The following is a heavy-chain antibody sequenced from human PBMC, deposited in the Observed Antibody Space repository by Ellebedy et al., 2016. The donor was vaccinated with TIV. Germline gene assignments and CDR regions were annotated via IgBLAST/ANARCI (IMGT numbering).Heavy chain of an antibody. CDR1: GGSISPYY. D-gene: IGHD6-13*01. Sequence: MPSETLSLTCAVSGGSISPYYWSWIRQPPGKGLEWIGYIYYSGGTNYNPSLMSRVTISVDTSKNHFSLRLTSVTAADTAVYYCARVVWQQPVSYAFDIWGQGTMVTVSS. J-gene: IGHJ3*02. CDR3: ARVVWQQPVSYAFDI. V-gene: IGHV4-59*01. CDR2: IYYSGGT.